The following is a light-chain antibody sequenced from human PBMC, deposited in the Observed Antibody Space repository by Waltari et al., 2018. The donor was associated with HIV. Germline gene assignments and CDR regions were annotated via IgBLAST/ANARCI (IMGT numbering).Light chain of an antibody. Sequence: EIVMTQSPATLSVSPGERATLSCRASQSVSSNLAWYQQKHGQAPRLLIYGASIRATGIPARFSGSGSGTEFTLTISSLQSEDFAVYYCQQYNNWLRTFGQGTKVEIK. CDR2: GAS. CDR1: QSVSSN. CDR3: QQYNNWLRT. V-gene: IGKV3-15*01. J-gene: IGKJ1*01.